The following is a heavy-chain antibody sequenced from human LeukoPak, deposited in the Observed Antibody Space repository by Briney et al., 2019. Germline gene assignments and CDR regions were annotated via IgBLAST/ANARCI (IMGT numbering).Heavy chain of an antibody. CDR3: ARLSATVTTIFDY. D-gene: IGHD4-17*01. CDR2: IYYSGST. V-gene: IGHV4-30-4*02. Sequence: SEPLSLTCTVSGVSISSGDYYWSWIREPPGKGLEWIGYIYYSGSTYYHPSLKSRVTISVDTSKNQFSLKLSSVTAADTAVYYCARLSATVTTIFDYWGQGTLVTVSS. CDR1: GVSISSGDYY. J-gene: IGHJ4*02.